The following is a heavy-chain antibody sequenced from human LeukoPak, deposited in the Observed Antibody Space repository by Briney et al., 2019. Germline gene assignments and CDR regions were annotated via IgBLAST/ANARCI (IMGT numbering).Heavy chain of an antibody. CDR2: INHSGST. J-gene: IGHJ5*02. D-gene: IGHD3-3*01. CDR1: GGSFSGYY. CDR3: ARGLDFWSGNL. Sequence: PSETLSLTCAVYGGSFSGYYWSWIRQPPGKGLGWIGEINHSGSTNYNPSLKSRVTISVDTSKNQFSLKLSSVTAADTAVYYCARGLDFWSGNLWGQGTLVTVSS. V-gene: IGHV4-34*01.